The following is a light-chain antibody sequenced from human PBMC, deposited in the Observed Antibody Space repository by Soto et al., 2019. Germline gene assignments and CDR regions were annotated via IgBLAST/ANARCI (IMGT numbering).Light chain of an antibody. Sequence: EIVLTQSPGTLSLSPGERATLSCRASQSVSSSYLAWYQQKPGQAPRLLIYGASSRATGIPDRFSGSGSGIDFTLTISRLEPEDFAVYYCQQYGSSPPWGFGQGTK. CDR1: QSVSSSY. CDR3: QQYGSSPPWG. CDR2: GAS. V-gene: IGKV3-20*01. J-gene: IGKJ1*01.